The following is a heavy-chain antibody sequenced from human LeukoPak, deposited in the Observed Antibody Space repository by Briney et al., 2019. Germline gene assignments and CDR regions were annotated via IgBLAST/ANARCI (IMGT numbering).Heavy chain of an antibody. Sequence: SVKVSCKASGGTFSSYAISWVRQAPGQGLEWMGGIIPIFGTANYAQKFQGRVTITADESMSTAYMELSSLRSEDTAVYYCARGRQHIVVVTAFDYWGQGTLVTVSS. D-gene: IGHD2-21*02. J-gene: IGHJ4*02. CDR1: GGTFSSYA. CDR2: IIPIFGTA. V-gene: IGHV1-69*13. CDR3: ARGRQHIVVVTAFDY.